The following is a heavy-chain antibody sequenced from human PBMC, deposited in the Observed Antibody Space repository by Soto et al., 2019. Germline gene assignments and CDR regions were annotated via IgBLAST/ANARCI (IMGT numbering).Heavy chain of an antibody. J-gene: IGHJ4*02. V-gene: IGHV4-31*03. CDR2: TSNSGST. Sequence: QVQLQESGPGLVKPSQTLSLTCTVSGGSITSSGYYWSWIRQHPGEGLEWIGFTSNSGSTSYNPYLKSRSTLYVDTSSNQFSLNLKSGTAADTAVYYCARGGGSTKVDYWGQGTLVTVSP. CDR1: GGSITSSGYY. D-gene: IGHD2-2*01. CDR3: ARGGGSTKVDY.